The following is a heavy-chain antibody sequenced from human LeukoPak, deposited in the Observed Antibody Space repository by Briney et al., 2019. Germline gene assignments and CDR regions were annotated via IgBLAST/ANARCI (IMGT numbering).Heavy chain of an antibody. Sequence: SQTLSLTCAVSGGSISSGGYSWSWIRQPPGKGLEWIGYIYHSGSTYYNPSLKSRVTISVDRSKNQFSLKLSSVTAADTAVYYCARRCGYSGYEGYYYGMDVWGQGTTVTVSS. CDR3: ARRCGYSGYEGYYYGMDV. CDR2: IYHSGST. V-gene: IGHV4-30-2*01. J-gene: IGHJ6*02. D-gene: IGHD5-12*01. CDR1: GGSISSGGYS.